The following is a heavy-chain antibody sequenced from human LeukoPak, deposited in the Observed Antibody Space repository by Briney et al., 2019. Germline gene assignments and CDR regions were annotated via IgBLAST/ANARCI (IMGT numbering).Heavy chain of an antibody. CDR2: TVTDLDIP. J-gene: IGHJ6*03. D-gene: IGHD6-25*01. V-gene: IGHV1-69*04. CDR1: GDTLSSYA. Sequence: SVKVSCKTTGDTLSSYAINWVRHPPGQGLVWLGRTVTDLDIPKYARRFNVRVTITADQSTTTAYMELRSLTADDAAVYFCARGPYTSDGSGFYYYYMDVWGKGTSVTVSS. CDR3: ARGPYTSDGSGFYYYYMDV.